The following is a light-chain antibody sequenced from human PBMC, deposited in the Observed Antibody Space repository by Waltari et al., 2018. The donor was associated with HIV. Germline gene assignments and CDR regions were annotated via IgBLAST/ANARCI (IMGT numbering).Light chain of an antibody. CDR2: GAS. Sequence: EIVLTQSPGTLSLSPGERAALSCRASQSVTSSYLACYQHKPGQAPRLLIYGASTRATGIPDRFSGSGSGTDFTLIISRLEPEDFAVYYCQQYGRSPTTFGQGTKVEIK. V-gene: IGKV3-20*01. CDR1: QSVTSSY. J-gene: IGKJ1*01. CDR3: QQYGRSPTT.